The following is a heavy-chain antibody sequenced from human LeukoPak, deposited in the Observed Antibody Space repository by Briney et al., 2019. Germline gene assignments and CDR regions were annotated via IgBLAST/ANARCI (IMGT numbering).Heavy chain of an antibody. V-gene: IGHV3-74*03. CDR1: GFTFSRYW. J-gene: IGHJ4*02. CDR2: ISPDGSTT. Sequence: PGGSLRLSCAASGFTFSRYWMHWVRQAPGKGLMWVSRISPDGSTTLYADSVKGRFTISRDNAKNTLYLQMNSLGAEETAVYYCTTVLSSNRYNLCDHWGQGTLVTVSS. CDR3: TTVLSSNRYNLCDH. D-gene: IGHD6-13*01.